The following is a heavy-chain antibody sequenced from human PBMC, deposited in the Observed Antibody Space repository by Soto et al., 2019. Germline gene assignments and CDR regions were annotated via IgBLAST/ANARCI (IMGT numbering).Heavy chain of an antibody. Sequence: ASVKVSCKASGYTFTSYGISWVRQAPGQGLEWMGWISAYNGNTNCAQKLQGRVTMTTDTSTSTAYMELRSLRSDDTAVYYCARDSRPNDCSSTSCYLNFDYWGQGTLVTVSS. V-gene: IGHV1-18*01. J-gene: IGHJ4*02. CDR3: ARDSRPNDCSSTSCYLNFDY. D-gene: IGHD2-2*01. CDR1: GYTFTSYG. CDR2: ISAYNGNT.